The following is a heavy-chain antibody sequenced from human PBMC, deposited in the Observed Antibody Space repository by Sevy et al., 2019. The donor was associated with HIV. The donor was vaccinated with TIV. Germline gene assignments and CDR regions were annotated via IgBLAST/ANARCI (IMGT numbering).Heavy chain of an antibody. V-gene: IGHV4-59*02. D-gene: IGHD5-18*01. J-gene: IGHJ4*02. CDR1: GAAVSGYF. CDR3: ARGLQLWLGHFDY. Sequence: SETLSLTCAVSGAAVSGYFWSWVRQPRGKGLEWLGYIYDGGTTNYNPSLDSRLTISVDTSKNQFSLKLSSVTAADTAVYYCARGLQLWLGHFDYWGQGTLVTVSS. CDR2: IYDGGTT.